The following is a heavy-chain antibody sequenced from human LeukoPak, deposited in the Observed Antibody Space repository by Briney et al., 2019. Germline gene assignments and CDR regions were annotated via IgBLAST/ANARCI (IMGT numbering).Heavy chain of an antibody. Sequence: AGGSLRLSCEASGFTFSAYAMTWVRQVPGKGLEWVSVIYSGGSTYYADSVKGRFTISRDNSKNTLNLQMNSLRAEDAAVYYCARGYSSDNWGQGTLVTVSS. V-gene: IGHV3-66*01. CDR1: GFTFSAYA. J-gene: IGHJ4*02. CDR3: ARGYSSDN. D-gene: IGHD2-21*01. CDR2: IYSGGST.